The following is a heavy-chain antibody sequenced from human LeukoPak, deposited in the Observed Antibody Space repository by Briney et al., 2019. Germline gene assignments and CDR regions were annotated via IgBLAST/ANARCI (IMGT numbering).Heavy chain of an antibody. CDR1: GGSFSGYY. Sequence: PSETLSLTCAVYGGSFSGYYWSWIRQPPGKGLEWIGEINHGGSTNYNPSLKSRVTISVDTSKNQFSLKLSSVTAADTAVYYCARGRCSSTSCYIGWGYYYYMDVWGKGTTVTVSS. CDR3: ARGRCSSTSCYIGWGYYYYMDV. V-gene: IGHV4-34*01. CDR2: INHGGST. J-gene: IGHJ6*03. D-gene: IGHD2-2*02.